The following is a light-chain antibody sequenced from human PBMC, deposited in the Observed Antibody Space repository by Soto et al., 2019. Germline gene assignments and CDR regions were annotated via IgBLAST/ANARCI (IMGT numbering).Light chain of an antibody. CDR2: KAS. CDR3: QHYNSYPEE. V-gene: IGKV1-5*03. Sequence: DIQMTQSPSTLSGSVGDRVTITCRASQTISSWLAWYQQKPGKAPKLLIYKASTLKSGVPSRFSGSGSGTEFTLTISSLQPDDFATYYCQHYNSYPEEFGHGTQVHI. CDR1: QTISSW. J-gene: IGKJ1*01.